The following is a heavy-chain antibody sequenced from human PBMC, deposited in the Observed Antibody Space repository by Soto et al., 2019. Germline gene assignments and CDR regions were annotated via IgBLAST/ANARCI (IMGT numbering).Heavy chain of an antibody. Sequence: GGSLRLSCAASGFTFSSYGMHWVRQAPGKGLEWVAVIWYDGSNKYYADSVKGRFTISRDNSKNTLYLQMNSLRAEDTAVYYCARDFPLHCTNGVCPEWKREDYYGMDVWGQGTTVTVSS. CDR3: ARDFPLHCTNGVCPEWKREDYYGMDV. CDR1: GFTFSSYG. D-gene: IGHD2-8*01. V-gene: IGHV3-33*01. J-gene: IGHJ6*02. CDR2: IWYDGSNK.